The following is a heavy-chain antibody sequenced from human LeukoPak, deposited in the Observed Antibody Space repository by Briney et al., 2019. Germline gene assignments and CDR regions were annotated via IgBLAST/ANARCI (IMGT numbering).Heavy chain of an antibody. CDR3: ARVGDYGDYDGFFDH. Sequence: PGGSLRLSCAASGFTFRNYWMHWVRQAPGKGLVWVSRINSDGSGTNYADSVKGRFNISRDNAKNALYLQLNSLRAEDTAVYYCARVGDYGDYDGFFDHWGQGTLVTVSS. V-gene: IGHV3-74*01. CDR1: GFTFRNYW. D-gene: IGHD4-17*01. CDR2: INSDGSGT. J-gene: IGHJ4*02.